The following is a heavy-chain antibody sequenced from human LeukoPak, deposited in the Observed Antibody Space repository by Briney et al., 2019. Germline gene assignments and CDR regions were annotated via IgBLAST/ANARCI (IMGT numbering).Heavy chain of an antibody. D-gene: IGHD1-26*01. J-gene: IGHJ4*02. CDR2: INEDGSTT. Sequence: GGSLRLCCAASGFTFSSNWMHWVRQSPGKGLVWVSRINEDGSTTNYADSVKGRFTISRDNAKNTLHLQMNSLRAEDTAVYYCVRDLGGRSGHWGQGTLVTVSS. V-gene: IGHV3-74*01. CDR1: GFTFSSNW. CDR3: VRDLGGRSGH.